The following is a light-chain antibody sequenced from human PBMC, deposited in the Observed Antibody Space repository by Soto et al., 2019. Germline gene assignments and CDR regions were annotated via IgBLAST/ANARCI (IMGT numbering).Light chain of an antibody. CDR1: SSDVGAYDF. CDR3: SSYTTSSTRV. CDR2: EVR. Sequence: QSVLTQPASVSGSPGQSITISCTGTSSDVGAYDFVSWYQQHPDKAPKLMIYEVRNRPSGVSNRFSGSKSVNTATLTISGLQAEDEADYYCSSYTTSSTRVFGPGTKVTVL. J-gene: IGLJ1*01. V-gene: IGLV2-14*03.